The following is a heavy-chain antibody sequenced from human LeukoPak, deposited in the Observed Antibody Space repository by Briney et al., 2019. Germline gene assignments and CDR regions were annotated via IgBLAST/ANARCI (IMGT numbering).Heavy chain of an antibody. J-gene: IGHJ4*02. CDR2: LNWNGDRT. V-gene: IGHV3-20*04. CDR3: ARSFCSGDVCYFDY. D-gene: IGHD2-15*01. CDR1: GFTFSNYE. Sequence: GGSLRLSCAASGFTFSNYEMNWVRQAPGKGLEWVSGLNWNGDRTVYVDSVKGRFTISRDNAKNFLYLQMNSLRAEDTALYYCARSFCSGDVCYFDYWGQGTLVTVSS.